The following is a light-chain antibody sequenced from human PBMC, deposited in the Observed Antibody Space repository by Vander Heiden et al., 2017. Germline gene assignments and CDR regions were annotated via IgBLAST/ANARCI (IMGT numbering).Light chain of an antibody. CDR1: QSISTY. CDR3: QQSYSTPLT. Sequence: DIHMTQSPSSLSASVGDRVTITCPASQSISTYLNWYRQKPGKAPKLLISAASSLQSGVPSRFSGSASGTDFTLTISRLQPEDFATYYCQQSYSTPLTFGGGTKVEIK. V-gene: IGKV1-39*01. CDR2: AAS. J-gene: IGKJ4*01.